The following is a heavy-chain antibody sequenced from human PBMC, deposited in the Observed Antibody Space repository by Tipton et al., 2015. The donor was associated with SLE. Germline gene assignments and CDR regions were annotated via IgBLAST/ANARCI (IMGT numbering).Heavy chain of an antibody. CDR3: ARDSGAAAAGHDFDY. CDR2: VFTSGST. V-gene: IGHV4-4*07. Sequence: TLSLTCSVSGGSISSSYWTWIRQPAGKGLEWIGRVFTSGSTNYNPSLKSRVAISVDTSKNQFSLKLSSVTAADTAMYYCARDSGAAAAGHDFDYWGQGTLVTVSS. D-gene: IGHD6-13*01. CDR1: GGSISSSY. J-gene: IGHJ4*02.